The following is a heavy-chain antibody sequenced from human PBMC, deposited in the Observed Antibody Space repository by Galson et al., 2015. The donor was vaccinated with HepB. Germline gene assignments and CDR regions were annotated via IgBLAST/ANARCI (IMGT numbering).Heavy chain of an antibody. CDR3: ASGGYDSWTNSVRWFDP. CDR2: LRPIFGTP. Sequence: SVKVSCKASGGTFSNYAVSWVRQAPGQGLEWMGGLRPIFGTPDYAQKFQGRLTITADESLRTANMELRSLTSEDTAVYYCASGGYDSWTNSVRWFDPWGQGTLVTVSS. V-gene: IGHV1-69*13. CDR1: GGTFSNYA. J-gene: IGHJ5*02. D-gene: IGHD3/OR15-3a*01.